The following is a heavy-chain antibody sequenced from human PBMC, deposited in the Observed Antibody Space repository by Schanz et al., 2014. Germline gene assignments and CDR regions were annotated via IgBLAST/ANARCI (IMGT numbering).Heavy chain of an antibody. D-gene: IGHD3-10*01. V-gene: IGHV3-64D*06. CDR3: AKKGGDYGSGSYQIIDD. CDR1: GFTFSSYP. Sequence: EVQLVESGGGLVLPGGSLKLSCSASGFTFSSYPMHWVRQAPGKGLEYVSAIGDTTYYADSVKGRFTISRDNSQNTLYLQMNSLRADDTAVYYCAKKGGDYGSGSYQIIDDWGQGTLVTVSS. CDR2: IGDTT. J-gene: IGHJ4*02.